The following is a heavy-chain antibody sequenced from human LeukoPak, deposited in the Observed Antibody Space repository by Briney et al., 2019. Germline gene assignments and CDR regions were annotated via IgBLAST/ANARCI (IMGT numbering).Heavy chain of an antibody. V-gene: IGHV4-39*01. CDR1: GFTFSNYA. CDR2: IYYSGST. J-gene: IGHJ6*02. Sequence: GSLRLSCAASGFTFSNYAMSWVRQPPGKGLEWIGSIYYSGSTYYNPSLKSRVTISVDTSKNQFSLKLSSVTAADTAVYYCARHSDSSGWFPKGAGMDVWGQGTTVTVSS. D-gene: IGHD6-19*01. CDR3: ARHSDSSGWFPKGAGMDV.